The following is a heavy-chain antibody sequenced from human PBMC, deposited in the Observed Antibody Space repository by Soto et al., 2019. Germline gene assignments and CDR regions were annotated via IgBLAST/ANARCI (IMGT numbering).Heavy chain of an antibody. CDR1: GYTFTSYG. J-gene: IGHJ5*02. CDR2: ISAYNGNT. Sequence: QVQLVQSGAEVKKPGASVKVSCKASGYTFTSYGISWVRQAPGQGLEWMGWISAYNGNTNYAQKLQGRVTMTTDTSTNTAYMELRSLRSDDTAVYYCARTEESSGWYGPHWFGPWGQGTLVTVSS. CDR3: ARTEESSGWYGPHWFGP. D-gene: IGHD6-19*01. V-gene: IGHV1-18*01.